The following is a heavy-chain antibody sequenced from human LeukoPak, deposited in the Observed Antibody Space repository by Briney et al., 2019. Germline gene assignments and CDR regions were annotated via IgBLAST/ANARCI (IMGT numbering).Heavy chain of an antibody. J-gene: IGHJ3*02. V-gene: IGHV1-2*02. Sequence: ASVKVSCKASGYTFTSYYLHWVRQAPGQGLEWMGWINPSSGGTDYGQKFQGRVTMTWDTSISTAYMELSSLYSDDTAVYYCARDGVYSRNFDAFDIWGQGTRVTVSS. CDR1: GYTFTSYY. D-gene: IGHD6-13*01. CDR3: ARDGVYSRNFDAFDI. CDR2: INPSSGGT.